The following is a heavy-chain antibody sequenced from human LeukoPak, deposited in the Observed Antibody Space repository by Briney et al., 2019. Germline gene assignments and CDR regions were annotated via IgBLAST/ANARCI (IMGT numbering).Heavy chain of an antibody. CDR3: AEGGLSSEQWLVSDY. CDR1: GFTFDDYA. J-gene: IGHJ4*02. D-gene: IGHD6-19*01. V-gene: IGHV3-9*01. CDR2: ISWNSGSI. Sequence: GGSLRLSCAASGFTFDDYAMHWVRQAPGKGLEWVSGISWNSGSIGYADSVKGRFTISRDNAKNSLYLQMNSLRAEDTALYYCAEGGLSSEQWLVSDYWGQGTLVTVSS.